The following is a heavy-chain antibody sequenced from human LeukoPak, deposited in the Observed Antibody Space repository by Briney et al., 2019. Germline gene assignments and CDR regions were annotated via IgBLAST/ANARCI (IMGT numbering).Heavy chain of an antibody. CDR3: TKLGYCSSTSCNEGR. D-gene: IGHD2-2*01. CDR1: GFTFGDYA. J-gene: IGHJ4*02. CDR2: IRSKAYGGTT. Sequence: GGSLRLSCTASGFTFGDYAMSWFRQAPGKGLEGVGFIRSKAYGGTTEYAASVKGRFTISRDDSKSIAYLQMNSLKTEDTAVYYCTKLGYCSSTSCNEGRWGQGTLVTVPS. V-gene: IGHV3-49*03.